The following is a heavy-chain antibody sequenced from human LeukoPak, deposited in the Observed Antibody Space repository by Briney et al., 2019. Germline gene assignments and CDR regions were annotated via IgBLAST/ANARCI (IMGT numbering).Heavy chain of an antibody. V-gene: IGHV3-33*03. Sequence: GRSLRLSCVASGFTFRNYGMHWVRQAPGKGLEWMAAVWFDESQHHYADSVKGRFTISRDNSHNTLFLQMNNLRPEDTAVYYCAKERGAYSDSSGYYLPDYWGQGALVTVSS. CDR3: AKERGAYSDSSGYYLPDY. CDR1: GFTFRNYG. D-gene: IGHD3-22*01. J-gene: IGHJ4*02. CDR2: VWFDESQH.